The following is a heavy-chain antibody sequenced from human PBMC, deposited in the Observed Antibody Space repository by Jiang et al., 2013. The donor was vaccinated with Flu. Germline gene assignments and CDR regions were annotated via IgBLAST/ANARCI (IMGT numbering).Heavy chain of an antibody. CDR2: INPSGGST. CDR1: GYTFTFYY. V-gene: IGHV1-46*01. CDR3: ARDHIAVAGAFDY. Sequence: SGAEVKKPGASVKVSCWASGYTFTFYYMHWVRQAPGQGLEWMGIINPSGGSTSFAQKFQGRVTMTRDTSTSTVYMELSSLRSGDTAVYYCARDHIAVAGAFDYWGQGTLVTVSS. J-gene: IGHJ4*02. D-gene: IGHD6-19*01.